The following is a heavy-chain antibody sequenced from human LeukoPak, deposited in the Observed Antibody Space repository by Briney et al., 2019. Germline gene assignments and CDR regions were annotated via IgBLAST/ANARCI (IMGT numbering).Heavy chain of an antibody. CDR1: GFTFSSYG. V-gene: IGHV3-30*18. D-gene: IGHD3-10*01. CDR2: ISYDGSNK. J-gene: IGHJ4*02. Sequence: GGALRLSCAASGFTFSSYGMHGVHQTPGNGQDRVAVISYDGSNKYYADAVKGLFTISRDNSNNTLYLQMNSLRAEDTAVYYCAKDYRGIAARSLFDYWGQGTLVTVSS. CDR3: AKDYRGIAARSLFDY.